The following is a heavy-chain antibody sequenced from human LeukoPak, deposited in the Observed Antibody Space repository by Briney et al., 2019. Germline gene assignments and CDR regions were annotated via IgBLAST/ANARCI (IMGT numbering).Heavy chain of an antibody. D-gene: IGHD3-16*01. Sequence: GGSLRLSCAASGFTFSHYAMSWVRQAPGKGPEWVSAISGNGDITYYTDSVKGRFTISRDNSKNTLYLQMNSLRAEDTAVYYCAKVTGGDMITYGGLDYWGQGTLVTVSS. CDR3: AKVTGGDMITYGGLDY. CDR2: ISGNGDIT. CDR1: GFTFSHYA. V-gene: IGHV3-23*01. J-gene: IGHJ4*02.